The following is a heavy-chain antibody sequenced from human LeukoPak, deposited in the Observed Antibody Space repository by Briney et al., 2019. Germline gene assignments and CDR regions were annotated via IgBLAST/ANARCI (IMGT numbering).Heavy chain of an antibody. V-gene: IGHV3-30*04. D-gene: IGHD6-19*01. CDR3: AREAVAGNFDY. Sequence: GRSLRLSCAASGFTFSSYAMHWVRQAPGKGLEWVAVISYDGSNKYYADSVKGRFTISRDNSKNTLYLQMNSLRAEDTAVCYCAREAVAGNFDYWGQGTLVTVSS. CDR2: ISYDGSNK. J-gene: IGHJ4*02. CDR1: GFTFSSYA.